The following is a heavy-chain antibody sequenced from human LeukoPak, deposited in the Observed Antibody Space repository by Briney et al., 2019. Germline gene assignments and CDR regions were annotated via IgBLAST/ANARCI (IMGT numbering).Heavy chain of an antibody. CDR3: ARRGSSWYFHWFDP. V-gene: IGHV4-34*01. D-gene: IGHD6-13*01. CDR1: GGSFSGYY. J-gene: IGHJ5*02. CDR2: INRSGST. Sequence: SETLSLTCAVYGGSFSGYYWSWIRQPPGKGLEWIGEINRSGSTNYNPSLKSRVTISVDTSKNQFSLKLSSVTAADTAVYYCARRGSSWYFHWFDPWGQGTLVTVSS.